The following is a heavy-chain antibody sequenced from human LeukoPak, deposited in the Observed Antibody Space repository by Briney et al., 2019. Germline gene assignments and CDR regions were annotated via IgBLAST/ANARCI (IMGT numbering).Heavy chain of an antibody. Sequence: SEALSLTCTVSGGSISSGSYYWCWIRQPPGKGLEWIGSIYYSGSTYYNPSLKSRVTISVDTSKNQLSLKLSSVTAADTAVYYCARHFGSITLAFDIWGQGTMVTVSS. CDR3: ARHFGSITLAFDI. V-gene: IGHV4-39*01. D-gene: IGHD3-16*01. CDR1: GGSISSGSYY. J-gene: IGHJ3*02. CDR2: IYYSGST.